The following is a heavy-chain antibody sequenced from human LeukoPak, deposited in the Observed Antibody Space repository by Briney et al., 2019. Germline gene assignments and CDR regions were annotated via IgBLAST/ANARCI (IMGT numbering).Heavy chain of an antibody. J-gene: IGHJ4*02. V-gene: IGHV4-59*01. D-gene: IGHD3-10*01. Sequence: PSETLSLTCTVSGGSISSYYWSWIRQPPGKGLGWIGYIYYSGSTDYNPSLKSRVTISVDTSKNQFSLKLSSVTAADTAVYYCARAPYYYGSGSYLGFDYWGQGTLVTVSS. CDR2: IYYSGST. CDR3: ARAPYYYGSGSYLGFDY. CDR1: GGSISSYY.